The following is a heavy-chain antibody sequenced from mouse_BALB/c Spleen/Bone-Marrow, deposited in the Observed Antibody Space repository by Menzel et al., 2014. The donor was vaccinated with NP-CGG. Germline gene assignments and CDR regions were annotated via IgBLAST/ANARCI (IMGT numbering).Heavy chain of an antibody. V-gene: IGHV14-3*02. CDR1: GFNIKDTY. D-gene: IGHD4-1*01. Sequence: EVQLQQSGAELVKPGASVKLSCTASGFNIKDTYMHWVKQRPEQGLEWIGRIDPANGNTKYDPKFQGKATIIADTSSNTAYLQLSSLTSEDTAVYYRARWEYYAMDYWGQGTSVTVSS. CDR2: IDPANGNT. J-gene: IGHJ4*01. CDR3: ARWEYYAMDY.